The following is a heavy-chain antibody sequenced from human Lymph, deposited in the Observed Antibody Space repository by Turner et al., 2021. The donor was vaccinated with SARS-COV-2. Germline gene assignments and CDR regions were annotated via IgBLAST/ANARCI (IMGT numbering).Heavy chain of an antibody. J-gene: IGHJ6*02. D-gene: IGHD3-16*01. CDR3: AKSHFPWDYYYYGMDV. CDR2: ISWNSGSI. Sequence: EVQLVESGGGLVQPGRSLRLSCAASGLAFAAYAMHWVRQAPVKGLEWVSGISWNSGSIGYADSVKGRFTISRDNAKNSLELQMNSLRAEDTALYYCAKSHFPWDYYYYGMDVWGQGTTVTVSS. CDR1: GLAFAAYA. V-gene: IGHV3-9*01.